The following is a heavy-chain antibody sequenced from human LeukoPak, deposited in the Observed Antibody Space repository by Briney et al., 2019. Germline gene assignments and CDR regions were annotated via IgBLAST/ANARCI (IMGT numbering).Heavy chain of an antibody. Sequence: GGSLRLSCAASGFTFSSYSMNRVRQAPGKGLEWVSSISSSSYIYYADSVKGRFTISRDNAKNSLYLQMNSLRAEDTAVYYCAGYSSGYYYDAFDIWGQGTMVTVSS. CDR1: GFTFSSYS. D-gene: IGHD3-22*01. J-gene: IGHJ3*02. CDR2: ISSSSYI. V-gene: IGHV3-21*01. CDR3: AGYSSGYYYDAFDI.